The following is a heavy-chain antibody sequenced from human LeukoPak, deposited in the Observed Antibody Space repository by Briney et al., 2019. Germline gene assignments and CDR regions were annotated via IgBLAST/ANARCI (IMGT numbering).Heavy chain of an antibody. CDR3: ARITMFNYPPDY. CDR1: GGTFSSYA. V-gene: IGHV1-69*13. CDR2: IIPIFGTA. J-gene: IGHJ4*02. D-gene: IGHD3-10*02. Sequence: SVKASCKASGGTFSSYAISWVRQAPGQGLEWMGGIIPIFGTANYAQKFQGRVTITADESTSTAYMELSSLRSEDTAVYYCARITMFNYPPDYWGQGTLVTVSS.